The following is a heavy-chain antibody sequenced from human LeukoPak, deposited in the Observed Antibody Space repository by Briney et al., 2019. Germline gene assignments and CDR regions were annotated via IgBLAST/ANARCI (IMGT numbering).Heavy chain of an antibody. CDR1: GGSIRGYY. Sequence: SETLSLTCNVSGGSIRGYYWSWIRQPPGKGLEWIGYIYSSGSTNYNPSLKSRVTISVDTSKNQFSLKLSSVTAADTAVYYCVQADYYDSSGYLYWGQGTLVTVSS. D-gene: IGHD3-22*01. J-gene: IGHJ4*02. CDR2: IYSSGST. V-gene: IGHV4-59*08. CDR3: VQADYYDSSGYLY.